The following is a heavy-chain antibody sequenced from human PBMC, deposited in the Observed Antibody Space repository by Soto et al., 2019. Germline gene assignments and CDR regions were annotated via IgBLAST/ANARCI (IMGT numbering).Heavy chain of an antibody. CDR2: INPSGGST. D-gene: IGHD5-12*01. J-gene: IGHJ6*03. CDR1: GYTFTSYY. CDR3: ARGISGYDPDYYYYMDV. Sequence: ASVKVSCKASGYTFTSYYMHWVRQAPGQGLEWMGIINPSGGSTSYAQKFQGRVTMTRDTSTSTVYMELSSLRSEDTAVYYCARGISGYDPDYYYYMDVWGKGTTVTVS. V-gene: IGHV1-46*03.